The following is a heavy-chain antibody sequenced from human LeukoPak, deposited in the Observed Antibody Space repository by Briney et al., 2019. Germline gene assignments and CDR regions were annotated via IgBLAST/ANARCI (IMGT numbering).Heavy chain of an antibody. J-gene: IGHJ4*02. Sequence: ASVKVSCKASGYTLTSYGISWVRQAPGQGLEWMGWISAYNGNTNYAQKLQGRVTMTTDTSTSTAYMELRSLRSDDTAVYYCARVPHCSGGSCYGHFDYWGQGTLVTVSS. V-gene: IGHV1-18*01. D-gene: IGHD2-15*01. CDR1: GYTLTSYG. CDR2: ISAYNGNT. CDR3: ARVPHCSGGSCYGHFDY.